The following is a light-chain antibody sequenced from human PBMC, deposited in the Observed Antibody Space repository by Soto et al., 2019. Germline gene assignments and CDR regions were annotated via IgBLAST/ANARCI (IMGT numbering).Light chain of an antibody. Sequence: DIQMTQSPSSLSASVGDRVSITCRASQSIVTYLNWYLQRPGQAPKLLIYAASNWQSGVPSRFSGSGSGTEFTLTISSLQPDDFATYYCQQYNSYACTFGQGTKVDIK. J-gene: IGKJ1*01. CDR1: QSIVTY. V-gene: IGKV1-39*01. CDR3: QQYNSYACT. CDR2: AAS.